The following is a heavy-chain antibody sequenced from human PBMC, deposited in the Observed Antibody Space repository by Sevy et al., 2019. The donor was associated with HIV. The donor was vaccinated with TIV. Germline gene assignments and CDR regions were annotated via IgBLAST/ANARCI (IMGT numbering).Heavy chain of an antibody. V-gene: IGHV6-1*01. Sequence: SQTLSLTCAISGDSVSSIRTSWNWIRQSPSRGLEWLGRTYYRSKWYNDYATSVKSRITINADTSKNQVSLQLNSVTPGDTAVYYCAERTNDVFYYGMDVWGQGTTVTVSS. J-gene: IGHJ6*02. CDR2: TYYRSKWYN. CDR3: AERTNDVFYYGMDV. CDR1: GDSVSSIRTS.